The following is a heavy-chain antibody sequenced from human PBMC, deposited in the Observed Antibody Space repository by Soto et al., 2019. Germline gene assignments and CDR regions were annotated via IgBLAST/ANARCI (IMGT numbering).Heavy chain of an antibody. CDR1: GYTFSNYG. Sequence: ASVKVSCEASGYTFSNYGISWVRQAPGQGLEWLGWISSYNGNTYYAQNLQGRVTMTTDTSTSTAYMELTSLRSDDTAVYYCARDVGYSSSAPNFWGQGTLVTVSS. D-gene: IGHD6-6*01. V-gene: IGHV1-18*04. CDR2: ISSYNGNT. J-gene: IGHJ4*02. CDR3: ARDVGYSSSAPNF.